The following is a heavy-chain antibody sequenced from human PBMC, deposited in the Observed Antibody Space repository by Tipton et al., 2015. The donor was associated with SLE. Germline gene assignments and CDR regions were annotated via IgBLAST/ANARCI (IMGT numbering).Heavy chain of an antibody. CDR2: ITRRGKT. CDR3: ARGGTGDGRNPFDP. V-gene: IGHV4-34*01. D-gene: IGHD4-23*01. Sequence: TLSLTCAVHDGSLSNYYWSWFRRRPGRGLEWIGEITRRGKTNYNPSLKSRVTISVDTSKNQFSLNLRSVTAADTAVYYCARGGTGDGRNPFDPWGQGTLVTVSS. J-gene: IGHJ5*02. CDR1: DGSLSNYY.